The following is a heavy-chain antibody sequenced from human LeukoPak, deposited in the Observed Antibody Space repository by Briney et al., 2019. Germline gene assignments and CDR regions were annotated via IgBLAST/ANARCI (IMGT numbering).Heavy chain of an antibody. CDR2: MNPNSGNT. J-gene: IGHJ4*02. D-gene: IGHD1-20*01. V-gene: IGHV1-8*01. Sequence: ASVKVSCKASGYTFTSYVINWVRQATGQGLEWMGWMNPNSGNTGYPQKFQGRFTMTRHTSISTAYMELSSLRSEETAVYYCARGGGGYNWNDVACYWGQGTLVTVSS. CDR1: GYTFTSYV. CDR3: ARGGGGYNWNDVACY.